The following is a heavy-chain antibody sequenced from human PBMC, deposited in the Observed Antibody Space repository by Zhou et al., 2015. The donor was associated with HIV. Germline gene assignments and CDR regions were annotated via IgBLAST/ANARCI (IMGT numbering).Heavy chain of an antibody. CDR2: ISSSSIYI. CDR3: ARDRGDCSSGRCYSDYLDN. J-gene: IGHJ4*02. Sequence: GGVWRLSCAASGLTVSDFYMNWVRQAPGKGLEWVSSISSSSIYIYYGDSVKGRFTISRDNAKATLYLDMTRLKEEDTAMYFCARDRGDCSSGRCYSDYLDNWGPGVLVIVSS. D-gene: IGHD2-21*01. CDR1: GLTVSDFY. V-gene: IGHV3-21*01.